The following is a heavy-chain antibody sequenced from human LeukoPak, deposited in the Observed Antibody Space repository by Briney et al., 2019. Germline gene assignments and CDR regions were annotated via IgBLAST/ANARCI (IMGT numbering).Heavy chain of an antibody. CDR2: ISAYNGNT. J-gene: IGHJ3*02. Sequence: ASVKVSCKTSGYIFTSFNINWVRQAPGQGLEWMGWISAYNGNTNYAQKLQGRVTMTTDTSTSTAYMELRSLRSDDTAVYYCALTALMGPLDAFDIWGQGTMVTVSS. D-gene: IGHD2-8*01. CDR3: ALTALMGPLDAFDI. CDR1: GYIFTSFN. V-gene: IGHV1-18*01.